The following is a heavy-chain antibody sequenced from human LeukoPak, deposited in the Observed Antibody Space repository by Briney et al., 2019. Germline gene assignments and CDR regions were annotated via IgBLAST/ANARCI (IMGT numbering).Heavy chain of an antibody. CDR1: GFTFSSYG. Sequence: GRSRRLSCAVAGFTFSSYGMHWVRQAPGKGLEWVAVISYDGSNKYYADSVKGRFTISRDNSKNTLYLQMNSLRAEDTAVYYCARDADYWGQGTLVTVSS. CDR2: ISYDGSNK. V-gene: IGHV3-30*03. J-gene: IGHJ4*02. CDR3: ARDADY.